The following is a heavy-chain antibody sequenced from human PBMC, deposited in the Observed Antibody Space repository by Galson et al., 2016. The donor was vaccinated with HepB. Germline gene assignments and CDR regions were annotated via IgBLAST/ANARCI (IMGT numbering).Heavy chain of an antibody. Sequence: QSGAEVKKPGESLRISCKASGYTSTNFWIGWVRQMPGKGLEWMGIINLADSDTRYSPSLQGQVTISADKSINTAYLQWSSLEASDTAMYYCARQECSTTSCYSGGYFDYWGQGTLVTVSS. V-gene: IGHV5-51*01. D-gene: IGHD2-2*01. CDR1: GYTSTNFW. CDR2: INLADSDT. CDR3: ARQECSTTSCYSGGYFDY. J-gene: IGHJ4*01.